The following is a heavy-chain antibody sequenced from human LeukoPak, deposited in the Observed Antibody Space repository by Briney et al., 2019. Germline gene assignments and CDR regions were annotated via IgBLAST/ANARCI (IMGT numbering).Heavy chain of an antibody. V-gene: IGHV3-48*03. Sequence: GGSLRLSCAASGFTFSSYEMNWVRQAPGKGLEWVSYISSSGSTIYYADSVKGRFTISRDNAKNSLYLQMNSLRAEDTAVYYCARASYFDWLYAAPYYYYYMDVWGKGTTVTISS. CDR3: ARASYFDWLYAAPYYYYYMDV. D-gene: IGHD3-9*01. CDR1: GFTFSSYE. J-gene: IGHJ6*03. CDR2: ISSSGSTI.